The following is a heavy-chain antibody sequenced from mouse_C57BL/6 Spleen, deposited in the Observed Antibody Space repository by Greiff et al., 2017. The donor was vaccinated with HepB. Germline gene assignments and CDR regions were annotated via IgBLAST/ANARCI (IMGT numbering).Heavy chain of an antibody. CDR3: ARKPYGSSLYYAMDY. CDR2: IWTGGGT. CDR1: GFSLTSYA. D-gene: IGHD1-1*01. J-gene: IGHJ4*01. Sequence: VMLVESGPGLVAPSQSLSITCTVSGFSLTSYAISWVRQPPGKGLEWLGVIWTGGGTNYNSALKSRLSISKDNSKSQVFLKMNSLQTDDTARYYCARKPYGSSLYYAMDYWGQGTSVTVSS. V-gene: IGHV2-9-1*01.